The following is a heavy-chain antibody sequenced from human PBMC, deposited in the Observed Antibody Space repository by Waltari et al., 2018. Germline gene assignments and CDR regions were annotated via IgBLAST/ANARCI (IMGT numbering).Heavy chain of an antibody. CDR1: GGSSSGDY. V-gene: IGHV4-34*01. Sequence: QVQLQQRGAGLLKPSETLSLTCAVYGGSSSGDYWSWIRQPPGKGLEWIGEINHSGSTNYNPSLKSRVTISVDTSKNQFSLKLSSVTAADTAVYYCAITSDCSSTSCVDAFDIWGQGTMVTVSS. D-gene: IGHD2-2*01. CDR2: INHSGST. CDR3: AITSDCSSTSCVDAFDI. J-gene: IGHJ3*02.